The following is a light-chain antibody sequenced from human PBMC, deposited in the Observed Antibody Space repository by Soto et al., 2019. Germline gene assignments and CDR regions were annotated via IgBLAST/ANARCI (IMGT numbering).Light chain of an antibody. CDR1: NSDIGGYNY. J-gene: IGLJ1*01. CDR2: DVS. Sequence: QSALTQPPSASGSPGQSITISCTGTNSDIGGYNYVSWYQQRPGKAPQLMIYDVSKRPSGVPDRFSGSKSGNTASLTVSGLQAEDEADYYCSSFAGRNTFVYLFGSGTKLTVL. CDR3: SSFAGRNTFVYL. V-gene: IGLV2-8*01.